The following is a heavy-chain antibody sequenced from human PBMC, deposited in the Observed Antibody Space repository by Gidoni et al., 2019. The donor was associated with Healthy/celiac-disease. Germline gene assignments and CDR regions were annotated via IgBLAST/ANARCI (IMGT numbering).Heavy chain of an antibody. CDR1: GRTERSDG. CDR2: IRSCVATP. V-gene: IGHV3-23*01. D-gene: IGHD6-13*01. CDR3: ATGGLAAPARNNWLAS. Sequence: EGQLLEAGGGVAQRGGSRRVAWARAGRTERSDGMYWVRQAPGRGLVWVSPIRSCVATPSYADSVKGRFPISRYPSQHTVYLPMNLLRSEDTALYYCATGGLAAPARNNWLASWVQGTLVTVSS. J-gene: IGHJ5*01.